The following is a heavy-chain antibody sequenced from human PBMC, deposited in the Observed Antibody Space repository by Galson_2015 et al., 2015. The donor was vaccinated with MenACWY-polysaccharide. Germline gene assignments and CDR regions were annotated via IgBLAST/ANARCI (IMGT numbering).Heavy chain of an antibody. CDR3: ARLSATGTVTFDY. Sequence: RYSPSFQGPVTISADKSISTAYLQWSSLKASDTAVYYCARLSATGTVTFDYWGQGTLVTVSS. J-gene: IGHJ4*02. V-gene: IGHV5-51*01. D-gene: IGHD4-17*01.